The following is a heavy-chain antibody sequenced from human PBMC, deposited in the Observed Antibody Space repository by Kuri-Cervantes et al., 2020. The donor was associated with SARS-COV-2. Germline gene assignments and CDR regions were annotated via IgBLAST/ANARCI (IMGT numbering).Heavy chain of an antibody. CDR2: IYHSGST. V-gene: IGHV4-38-2*01. CDR1: GYSISSGYY. J-gene: IGHJ5*02. CDR3: ARAKMGFLEWDNWFDP. Sequence: SQTLSLTCAVSGYSISSGYYWGWIRQPPGKGLEWIGSIYHSGSTYYNPSLKSRVTISVDTSKNQFSLQLSFVTAADTAVYYCARAKMGFLEWDNWFDPWGQGTLVTVSS. D-gene: IGHD3-3*01.